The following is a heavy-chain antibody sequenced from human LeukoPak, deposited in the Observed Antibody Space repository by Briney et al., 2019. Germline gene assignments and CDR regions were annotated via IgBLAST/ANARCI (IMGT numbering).Heavy chain of an antibody. CDR3: AKSLAAARDY. D-gene: IGHD6-13*01. CDR2: ISSSGGST. V-gene: IGHV3-23*01. CDR1: GFTFASCA. J-gene: IGHJ4*02. Sequence: GGSLRLSCAASGFTFASCAMSWVRQAPGKRLEWVSSISSSGGSTYYADSGKGRFTISRDNSKNTLYLQVNSLRAEDTAVYYCAKSLAAARDYWGQGTLVTVSS.